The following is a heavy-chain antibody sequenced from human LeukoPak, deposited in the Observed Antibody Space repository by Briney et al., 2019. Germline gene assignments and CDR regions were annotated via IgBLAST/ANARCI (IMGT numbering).Heavy chain of an antibody. Sequence: SETLSLTCTVTGGSISSYYWSWIRQPPGKGLEWIGYIYYSGSTNYNPSLKSRVTISVDTSKNQFSLKLSSVTAADMAVYYCARDRVHDAFDIWGQGTMVTVSS. CDR2: IYYSGST. D-gene: IGHD1-1*01. CDR1: GGSISSYY. J-gene: IGHJ3*02. V-gene: IGHV4-59*01. CDR3: ARDRVHDAFDI.